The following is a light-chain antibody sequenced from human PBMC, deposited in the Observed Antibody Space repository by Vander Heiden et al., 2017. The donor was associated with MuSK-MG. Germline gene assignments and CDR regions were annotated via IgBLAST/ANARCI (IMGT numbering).Light chain of an antibody. CDR3: QQGYSNHPWT. Sequence: DIQMTQSPSSLSASVGDRVTITCRASETINTYLNWYQQKPGKAPKLLIYAASNLESGVPSKFSGSGYGKDFTLTISSRQPEDFATYYCQQGYSNHPWTFGQGTKVEIK. CDR2: AAS. J-gene: IGKJ1*01. V-gene: IGKV1-39*01. CDR1: ETINTY.